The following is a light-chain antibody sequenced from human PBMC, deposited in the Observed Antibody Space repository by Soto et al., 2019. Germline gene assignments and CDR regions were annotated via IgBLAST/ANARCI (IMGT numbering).Light chain of an antibody. V-gene: IGKV3-11*01. CDR2: GAS. CDR1: QSVSSN. CDR3: QQRIDSWT. Sequence: IVMTQSPATLSVSPWERATLSCRASQSVSSNLAWYQQKPGQAPRLLIYGASNRAAGIPARFSGSGSGTDFTLTISGLEPEDFAVYYCQQRIDSWTFGQGTKVDIK. J-gene: IGKJ1*01.